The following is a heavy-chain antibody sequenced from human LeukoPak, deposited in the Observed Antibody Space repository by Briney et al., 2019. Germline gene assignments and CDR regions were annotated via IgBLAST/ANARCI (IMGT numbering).Heavy chain of an antibody. V-gene: IGHV3-48*03. D-gene: IGHD1-20*01. CDR2: ISSSGSTI. CDR1: GFTFSSYE. CDR3: AREDGYNWNYGY. J-gene: IGHJ4*02. Sequence: GGSLRLSCAASGFTFSSYEMNWVRQAPGKGLEWVSYISSSGSTIYYADSVKGRFTISRDNAKNSLYLQMNCLRAEDTAVYYCAREDGYNWNYGYWGQGTLVTVSS.